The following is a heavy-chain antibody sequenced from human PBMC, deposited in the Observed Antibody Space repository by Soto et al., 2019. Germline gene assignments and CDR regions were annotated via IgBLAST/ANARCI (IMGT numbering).Heavy chain of an antibody. CDR1: GGSISSSSYY. CDR2: IYYSGST. Sequence: SETLSLTCTVSGGSISSSSYYWCWIRQPPGKGLEWIGSIYYSGSTYYNPSLSSRVTISVDKSKNQFSLKLSSVTAADTAVYYCARWFLSTSNAGYYYDMDVWGKGTTVTVSS. J-gene: IGHJ6*03. V-gene: IGHV4-39*07. D-gene: IGHD1-1*01. CDR3: ARWFLSTSNAGYYYDMDV.